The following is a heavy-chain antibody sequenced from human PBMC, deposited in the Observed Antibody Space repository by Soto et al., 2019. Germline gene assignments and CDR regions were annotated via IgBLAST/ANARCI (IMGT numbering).Heavy chain of an antibody. CDR3: AGQYSSSSVEF. Sequence: GGSLRLSCAASGFTVSDYYMNWIRQAPGKGLEWVSYISSGAITIYYADSVKGRFTISRDNAKNSLYLQMNSLRAEDTAVYYGAGQYSSSSVEFWGQGTLVTVSS. CDR2: ISSGAITI. D-gene: IGHD6-6*01. J-gene: IGHJ4*02. CDR1: GFTVSDYY. V-gene: IGHV3-11*01.